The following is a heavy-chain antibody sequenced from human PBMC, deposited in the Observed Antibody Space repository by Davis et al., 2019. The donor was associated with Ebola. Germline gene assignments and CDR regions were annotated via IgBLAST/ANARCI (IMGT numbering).Heavy chain of an antibody. CDR3: ARETWLQPPDY. CDR1: GFTFSSYS. V-gene: IGHV3-21*01. CDR2: ISSSSSYI. J-gene: IGHJ4*02. D-gene: IGHD6-19*01. Sequence: GGFLRLSCAASGFTFSSYSMNWVRQAPGKGLEWVSSISSSSSYIYYADSVKGRFTISRDNAKNSLYLQMNSLRAEDTAVYYCARETWLQPPDYWGQGTLVTVSS.